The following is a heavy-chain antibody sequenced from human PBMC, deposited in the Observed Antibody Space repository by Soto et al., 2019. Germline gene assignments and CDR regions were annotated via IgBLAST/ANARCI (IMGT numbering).Heavy chain of an antibody. Sequence: GASVKVSCKASGYTFTSYDINWVRQATGQGLEWMGWMNPNSGNTGYAQKFQGRVTMTRNTSISTAYMELSSLRSEDTAVYYCARAHLEYGVFDFWGQGKMVTAS. CDR3: ARAHLEYGVFDF. J-gene: IGHJ3*01. CDR2: MNPNSGNT. V-gene: IGHV1-8*01. D-gene: IGHD3-3*01. CDR1: GYTFTSYD.